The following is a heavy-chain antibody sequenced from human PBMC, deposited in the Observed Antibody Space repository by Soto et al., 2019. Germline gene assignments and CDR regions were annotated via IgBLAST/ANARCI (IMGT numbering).Heavy chain of an antibody. Sequence: ASVKVSCKASGYTFTSYYMHWVRQAPGQGLEWMGIINPSGGSTSYAQKFQGRVTMTRDTSTSTVYMELSSLRSEDTAVYYCARDPGPIAAAGWFGFDPWGQGTLVTVSS. CDR1: GYTFTSYY. D-gene: IGHD6-13*01. CDR2: INPSGGST. J-gene: IGHJ5*02. V-gene: IGHV1-46*01. CDR3: ARDPGPIAAAGWFGFDP.